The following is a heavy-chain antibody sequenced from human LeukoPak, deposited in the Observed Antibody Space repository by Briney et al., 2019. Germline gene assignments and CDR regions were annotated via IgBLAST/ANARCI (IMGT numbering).Heavy chain of an antibody. V-gene: IGHV1-69*04. J-gene: IGHJ4*02. Sequence: GSSGKVSCKASGATFTSYAISWVRQAPGPGLEWMGRIIPILGIANYAQKFQGRVTITANKSTSTAYMELSSLRSEDTAVYDCATQHVGGWGQGTLVTVSS. CDR1: GATFTSYA. CDR3: ATQHVGG. CDR2: IIPILGIA. D-gene: IGHD3-10*01.